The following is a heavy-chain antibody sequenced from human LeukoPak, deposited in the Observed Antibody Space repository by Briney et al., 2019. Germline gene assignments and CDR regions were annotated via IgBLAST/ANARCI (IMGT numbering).Heavy chain of an antibody. V-gene: IGHV4-39*01. Sequence: SSETLSLTCTVSGGSISSSTFYWGWIRQSPGKGLEWIGSIYYSGSTYYNPSLKSRVTISVDTSKNQFSLKLSSVTAADTALYYCARHGGSYYSWFDPWGQGTLVTVSS. J-gene: IGHJ5*02. CDR2: IYYSGST. CDR3: ARHGGSYYSWFDP. D-gene: IGHD1-26*01. CDR1: GGSISSSTFY.